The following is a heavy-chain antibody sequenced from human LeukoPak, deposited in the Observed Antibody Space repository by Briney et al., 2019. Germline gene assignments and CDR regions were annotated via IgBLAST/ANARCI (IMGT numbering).Heavy chain of an antibody. CDR1: GYTFTSYY. D-gene: IGHD6-13*01. Sequence: GASVKVSCKASGYTFTSYYIHWVRQAPGQGPEWRGIINPSGGSTSYPQKFQGRVTMTRDMSTSTVYMELSSLRSEDTAVYYCARGGSSSWYPSDYWGQGTLVTVSS. CDR2: INPSGGST. J-gene: IGHJ4*02. CDR3: ARGGSSSWYPSDY. V-gene: IGHV1-46*01.